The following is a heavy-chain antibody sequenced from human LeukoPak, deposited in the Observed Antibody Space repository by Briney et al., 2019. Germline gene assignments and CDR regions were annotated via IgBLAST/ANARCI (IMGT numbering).Heavy chain of an antibody. J-gene: IGHJ4*02. CDR2: IIPILGIA. D-gene: IGHD4-17*01. Sequence: ASVKVSCKSSGGTFSSYAISWVRQAPGQGLEWMGRIIPILGIANYAQKFQGRVTITADKSTSTAYMELSSLRSEDTAVYYCARDRSTTVTNHGDDYWGQGILVTVSS. CDR1: GGTFSSYA. V-gene: IGHV1-69*04. CDR3: ARDRSTTVTNHGDDY.